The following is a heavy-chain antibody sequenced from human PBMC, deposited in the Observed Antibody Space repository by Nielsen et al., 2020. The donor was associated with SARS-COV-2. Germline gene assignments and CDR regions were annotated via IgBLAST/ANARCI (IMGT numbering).Heavy chain of an antibody. V-gene: IGHV3-15*01. CDR3: TTEFSYYYGMDV. CDR1: GFTFSSYA. J-gene: IGHJ6*02. CDR2: IKSKTDGGTT. Sequence: GESLKISCAASGFTFSSYAMSWVRQAPGKGLEWVGRIKSKTDGGTTDYAAPVKGRFTISRDDSKNTLYLQMNSLKTEDTAVYYCTTEFSYYYGMDVWGQGTTVTVSS.